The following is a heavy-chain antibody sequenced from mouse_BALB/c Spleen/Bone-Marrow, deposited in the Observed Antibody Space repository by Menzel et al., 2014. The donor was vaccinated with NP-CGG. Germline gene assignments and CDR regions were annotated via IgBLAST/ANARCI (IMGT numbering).Heavy chain of an antibody. Sequence: QVQLLQPGAELVKPGISVKLSCKASGYNFTSYWMNWVKQRPGQGLEWIGEIDSTDNYINYNQMVKGKGTVTVDKSSNTAYMQLSSLTSEESAVYYCGRSRGLYDYWYFDVWGAGTTVTVSS. CDR3: GRSRGLYDYWYFDV. D-gene: IGHD2-3*01. V-gene: IGHV1-69*02. J-gene: IGHJ1*01. CDR1: GYNFTSYW. CDR2: IDSTDNYI.